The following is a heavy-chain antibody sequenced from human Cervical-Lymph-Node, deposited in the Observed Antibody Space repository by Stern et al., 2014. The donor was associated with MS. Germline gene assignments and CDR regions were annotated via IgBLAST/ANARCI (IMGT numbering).Heavy chain of an antibody. CDR1: GNTFSSYA. D-gene: IGHD1-26*01. CDR3: ARGGGLVGYFDY. V-gene: IGHV1-69*06. CDR2: IAPVLGTT. J-gene: IGHJ4*02. Sequence: VQLVESESEVKKPASSLKVSFKASGNTFSSYAITLVRQVPGQLLEWLGGIAPVLGTTNYAQKFQGRVTITADKSTNTAYMELMTLRSEDTAVYYCARGGGLVGYFDYWGQGTLVSVSS.